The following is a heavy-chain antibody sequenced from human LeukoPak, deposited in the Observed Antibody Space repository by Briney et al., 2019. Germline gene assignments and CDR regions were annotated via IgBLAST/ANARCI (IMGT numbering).Heavy chain of an antibody. D-gene: IGHD3-22*01. J-gene: IGHJ4*02. CDR1: GFTFSSYG. CDR2: ISYDGSNK. Sequence: PGGSLRLSCAASGFTFSSYGMHWVRQAPGKRLEWVAVISYDGSNKYYADSVKGRFTISRDNSKNTLYLQMNSLRAEDTAVYYCANGLWSYYYDSSGYSGPIDYWGQGTLVTVSS. CDR3: ANGLWSYYYDSSGYSGPIDY. V-gene: IGHV3-30*18.